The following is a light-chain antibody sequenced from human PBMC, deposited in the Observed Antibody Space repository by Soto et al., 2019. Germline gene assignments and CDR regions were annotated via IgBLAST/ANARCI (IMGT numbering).Light chain of an antibody. CDR3: QQANSFPLT. J-gene: IGKJ4*02. Sequence: DIQMTQSPSSVSASVGDRVTITCRASQGISSLLAWYKQKPGKAPNLLIHTASSLQSGVPSRFSGSGARTHFTLTTSSLQPEDFATYYCQQANSFPLTFGGGTKVEIK. V-gene: IGKV1-12*01. CDR1: QGISSL. CDR2: TAS.